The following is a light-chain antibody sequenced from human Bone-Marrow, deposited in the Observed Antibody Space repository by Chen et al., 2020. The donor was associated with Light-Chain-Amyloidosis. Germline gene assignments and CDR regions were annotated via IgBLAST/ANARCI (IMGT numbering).Light chain of an antibody. J-gene: IGKJ4*02. Sequence: EIVLTQSPGTLSLSPGEGANISCRASKTISSNYLTWYQQKFGQAPRLLIYGSSSRATGIPDRFTGSGSGTDFTLTINRLEPEDFAMYYCQQYGTSPLTIGGVTKVEIK. CDR3: QQYGTSPLT. V-gene: IGKV3-20*01. CDR1: KTISSNY. CDR2: GSS.